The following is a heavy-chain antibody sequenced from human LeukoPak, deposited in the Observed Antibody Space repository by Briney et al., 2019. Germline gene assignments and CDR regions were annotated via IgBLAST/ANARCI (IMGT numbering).Heavy chain of an antibody. D-gene: IGHD3-3*01. CDR3: AKTPLSITIFGVVHFDL. V-gene: IGHV3-74*01. CDR2: INNDGSWT. CDR1: GFTFSRYW. J-gene: IGHJ2*01. Sequence: GGSLRLSCAASGFTFSRYWMHWVRQAPGKGLVWVSRINNDGSWTSYADSVKGRFTISRDNAKNTLHLQMNSLRAEDTAVYYCAKTPLSITIFGVVHFDLWGRGTLVTVSS.